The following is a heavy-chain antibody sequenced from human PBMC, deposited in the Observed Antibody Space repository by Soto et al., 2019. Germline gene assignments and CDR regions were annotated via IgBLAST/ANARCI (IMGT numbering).Heavy chain of an antibody. V-gene: IGHV4-39*01. CDR1: GGSISSSSYY. CDR3: ARPYYYGSGIGL. D-gene: IGHD3-10*01. CDR2: IYYSGST. Sequence: PSETLSLTCTVSGGSISSSSYYWGWIRQPPGKGLEWIGSIYYSGSTYYNPSLKSRVTISVDTSKNQFSLKLSSVTAADTAVYYCARPYYYGSGIGLWGQGTLVTVS. J-gene: IGHJ4*02.